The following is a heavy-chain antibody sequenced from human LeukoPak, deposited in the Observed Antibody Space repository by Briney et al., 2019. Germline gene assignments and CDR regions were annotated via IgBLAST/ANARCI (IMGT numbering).Heavy chain of an antibody. Sequence: GASVKVSCKASGYTFTGYYVHWVRQAPGQGLEWMGWINPYSGDTNYAQKFQGRVTMTRDTSISTAYMELSSLKSDDTAVYYCARVSVDSWCYFDYWGQGTLVTVSS. V-gene: IGHV1-2*02. CDR3: ARVSVDSWCYFDY. CDR2: INPYSGDT. CDR1: GYTFTGYY. J-gene: IGHJ4*02. D-gene: IGHD2-15*01.